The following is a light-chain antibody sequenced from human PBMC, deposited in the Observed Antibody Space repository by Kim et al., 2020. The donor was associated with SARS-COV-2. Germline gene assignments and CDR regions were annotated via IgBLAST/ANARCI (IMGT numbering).Light chain of an antibody. CDR2: GKT. V-gene: IGLV3-19*01. CDR1: SLRSYY. CDR3: NSRDSSGNHLV. J-gene: IGLJ3*02. Sequence: ALGQTVRITCQGDSLRSYYASWYQQKPVQAPVLVIYGKTNRPSGIPDRFSGSSSGNTASLTITGAQAEDEADYYCNSRDSSGNHLVFGGGTQLTVL.